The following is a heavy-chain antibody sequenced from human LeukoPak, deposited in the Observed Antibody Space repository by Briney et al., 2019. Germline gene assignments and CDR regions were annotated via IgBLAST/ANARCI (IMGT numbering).Heavy chain of an antibody. CDR2: ITSGSTTI. D-gene: IGHD3/OR15-3a*01. CDR1: GFTFSSYA. Sequence: SGGSLRLSCVASGFTFSSYAMSWVRQAPGKGLEWVSYITSGSTTIYYADSVKGRFTISRDDSKNSLYLQMNSLRAEDTAVYYCAREDFRSHFDYWGQGTLVTVSS. CDR3: AREDFRSHFDY. V-gene: IGHV3-48*01. J-gene: IGHJ4*02.